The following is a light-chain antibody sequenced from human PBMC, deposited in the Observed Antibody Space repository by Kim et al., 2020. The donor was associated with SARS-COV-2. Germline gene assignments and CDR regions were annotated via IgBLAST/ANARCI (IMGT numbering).Light chain of an antibody. V-gene: IGLV3-9*01. Sequence: VALGQTARITCGGNNIGSKNVHWYHQKPGQAPVLVMYSNINRPSGIPERFSGSNSGNTATLTISRAQAGDEADYYCQVWDSSTAVVFGGGTQLTVL. CDR2: SNI. CDR3: QVWDSSTAVV. CDR1: NIGSKN. J-gene: IGLJ2*01.